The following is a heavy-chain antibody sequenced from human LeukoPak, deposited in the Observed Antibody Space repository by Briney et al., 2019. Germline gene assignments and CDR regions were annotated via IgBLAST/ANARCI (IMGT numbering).Heavy chain of an antibody. D-gene: IGHD6-19*01. Sequence: SGGSLRLSCAASGFTFSSYAMHWVRQAPGKGLEWVAVIWYDGSNKYYADSVKGRFTISRDDSKNTLYLQMNSLRAEDTAVYYCAREESSGWSSSYWGQGTLVTVSS. CDR1: GFTFSSYA. CDR2: IWYDGSNK. J-gene: IGHJ4*02. V-gene: IGHV3-33*08. CDR3: AREESSGWSSSY.